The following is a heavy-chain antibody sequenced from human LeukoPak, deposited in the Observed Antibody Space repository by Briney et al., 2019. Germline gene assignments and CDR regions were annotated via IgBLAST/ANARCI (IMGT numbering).Heavy chain of an antibody. CDR2: IWYDGSDK. D-gene: IGHD4-17*01. CDR3: ARDSIENTVTTFDY. Sequence: PGGSLRLSCAASGFTFSDYGMHWVRQAPGKGLEWVAVIWYDGSDKYYADSVKGRFTISRDNSKNTLYLQMNSLRAEDTAVYYCARDSIENTVTTFDYWGQGTLVTVSS. CDR1: GFTFSDYG. J-gene: IGHJ4*02. V-gene: IGHV3-30*19.